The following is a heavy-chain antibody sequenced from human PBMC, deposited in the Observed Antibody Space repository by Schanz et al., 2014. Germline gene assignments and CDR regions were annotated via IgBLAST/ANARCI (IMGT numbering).Heavy chain of an antibody. CDR1: GFTFSSYD. Sequence: EVQLVESGGGLVQPVGSLRLSCAASGFTFSSYDMHWVRQATGKGLEWVSAIGTAGDTYYPGSVKGRFTISRENAKNSLYLQMNSLRAGDTAVYYCARGEGGYCSGGSCYEWFDPWGQGTLVTVSS. D-gene: IGHD2-15*01. CDR2: IGTAGDT. J-gene: IGHJ5*02. V-gene: IGHV3-13*01. CDR3: ARGEGGYCSGGSCYEWFDP.